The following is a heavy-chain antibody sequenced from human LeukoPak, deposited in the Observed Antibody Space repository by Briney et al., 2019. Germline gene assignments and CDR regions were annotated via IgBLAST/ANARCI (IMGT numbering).Heavy chain of an antibody. V-gene: IGHV4-34*01. Sequence: PSETLSLTCAGYGGSFSGYYWSWIRQPPGKGLEWIGEINHSGSTNYNPSLKSRVTISVDTSKNQFSLKLSSVTAADTAVYYCARVGYSYGFYWGQGTLVTVSS. J-gene: IGHJ4*02. CDR1: GGSFSGYY. D-gene: IGHD5-18*01. CDR2: INHSGST. CDR3: ARVGYSYGFY.